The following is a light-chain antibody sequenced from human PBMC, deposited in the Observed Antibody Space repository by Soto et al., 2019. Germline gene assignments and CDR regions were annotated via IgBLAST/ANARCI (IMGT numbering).Light chain of an antibody. Sequence: PGERVTLSCRASQSVSSSYLTWYQQKPGQAPRLLISDASNRATGIPARFSGSGSETDFTLTISSLEPEDFAVYYCQQRYSCPPITFGQGTGLEIK. CDR1: QSVSSSY. V-gene: IGKV3-11*01. J-gene: IGKJ5*01. CDR2: DAS. CDR3: QQRYSCPPIT.